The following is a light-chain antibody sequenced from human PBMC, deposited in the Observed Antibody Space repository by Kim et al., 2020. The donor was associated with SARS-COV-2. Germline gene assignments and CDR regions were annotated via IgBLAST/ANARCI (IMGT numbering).Light chain of an antibody. J-gene: IGKJ4*01. Sequence: EILMTQSPASLSGSPGERATLSCRPSQSVDTTLVWYQQKPGQAPRLLISGASTRATGIPARFSGSGSGTEFTLTISSLQSEDSAVYYCQQRKQWPLTFGGGTKVDIK. CDR3: QQRKQWPLT. CDR1: QSVDTT. V-gene: IGKV3-15*01. CDR2: GAS.